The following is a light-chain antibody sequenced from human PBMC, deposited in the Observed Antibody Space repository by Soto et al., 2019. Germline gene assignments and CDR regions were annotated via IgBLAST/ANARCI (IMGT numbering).Light chain of an antibody. J-gene: IGKJ4*01. CDR1: QSVSSY. CDR3: QQRSNLPVT. V-gene: IGKV3-11*01. Sequence: EIVLTQAPATLSLSPGERATLSCRASQSVSSYLACYQHKPGQAPRLRIYDASNRATGIPARFSGSGSGTDFTLNIRSIEPEDFAVYYCQQRSNLPVTFGGGTKVEIK. CDR2: DAS.